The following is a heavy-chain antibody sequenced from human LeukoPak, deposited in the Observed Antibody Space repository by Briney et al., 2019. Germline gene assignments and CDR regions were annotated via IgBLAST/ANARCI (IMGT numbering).Heavy chain of an antibody. D-gene: IGHD3-22*01. Sequence: SQTLSLTCTVSGDSISSGGYYWSWIRQRPGEGLEWIGYIYYSGNTYYTPSLKSRVTISLDTSKNQFSLKLGFVTAADTAVYYCAKYDYYDSSGYFYAGDWGQGTLVTVSS. J-gene: IGHJ4*02. CDR2: IYYSGNT. CDR3: AKYDYYDSSGYFYAGD. CDR1: GDSISSGGYY. V-gene: IGHV4-31*03.